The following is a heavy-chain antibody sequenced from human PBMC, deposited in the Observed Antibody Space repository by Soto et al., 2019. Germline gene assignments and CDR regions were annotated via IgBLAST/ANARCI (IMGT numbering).Heavy chain of an antibody. D-gene: IGHD2-2*02. CDR2: IIPIFGTA. J-gene: IGHJ5*02. Sequence: SVKVSCKASGGTFSSYAISWVRQAPGQGLEWMGGIIPIFGTANYAQKFQGRVTITADESTSTAYMELSSLRSEDTAVYYCAREQDIVVVPAAIGSFWFDPWGQGTLVTVS. CDR1: GGTFSSYA. CDR3: AREQDIVVVPAAIGSFWFDP. V-gene: IGHV1-69*13.